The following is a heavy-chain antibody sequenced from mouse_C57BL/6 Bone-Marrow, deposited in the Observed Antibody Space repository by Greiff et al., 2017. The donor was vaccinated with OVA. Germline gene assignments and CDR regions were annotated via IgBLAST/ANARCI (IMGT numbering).Heavy chain of an antibody. V-gene: IGHV1-81*01. CDR3: ARYYYGSSGFDY. Sequence: VKLVESGAELARPGASVKLSCKASGYTFTSYGISWVKQRTGQGLEWIGEIYPRSGNTYYNEKFKGKATLTADKSSSTAYMELRSLTSEDSAVYFCARYYYGSSGFDYWGQGTTLTVSS. J-gene: IGHJ2*01. D-gene: IGHD1-1*01. CDR2: IYPRSGNT. CDR1: GYTFTSYG.